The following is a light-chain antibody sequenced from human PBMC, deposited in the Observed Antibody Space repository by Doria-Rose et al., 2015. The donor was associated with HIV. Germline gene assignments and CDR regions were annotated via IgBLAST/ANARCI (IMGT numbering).Light chain of an antibody. CDR3: QQYCDTPS. CDR2: WAS. J-gene: IGKJ3*01. Sequence: TQSPESLGMSLGERATLNCKSNQSLLYTSKHYLAWYQQKPGQPPKLLIYWASTRQSGVPARFSGSGSGTDFTLTISSLEAEDVAVYYCQQYCDTPSFGPGTTVDIK. V-gene: IGKV4-1*01. CDR1: QSLLYTSKHY.